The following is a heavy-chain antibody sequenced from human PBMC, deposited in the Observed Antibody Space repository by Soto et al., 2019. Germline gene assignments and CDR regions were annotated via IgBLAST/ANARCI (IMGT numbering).Heavy chain of an antibody. CDR2: ISSSSSYI. CDR1: GFTFSSYS. V-gene: IGHV3-21*01. CDR3: ARSRVTMVRGRDGMDV. Sequence: PGGSLRLSCAASGFTFSSYSMNWVRQAPGKGLEWVSSISSSSSYIYYADSVKGRFTISRDNAKNSLYLQMNSLRAEDTAVYYCARSRVTMVRGRDGMDVWGQGTTVTVSS. D-gene: IGHD3-10*01. J-gene: IGHJ6*02.